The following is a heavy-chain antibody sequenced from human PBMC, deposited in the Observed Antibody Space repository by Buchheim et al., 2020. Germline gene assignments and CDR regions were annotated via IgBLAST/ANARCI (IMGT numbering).Heavy chain of an antibody. CDR1: GFTFSSYG. CDR3: AITTGSIAAAGTDLDY. CDR2: IRYDGSNK. D-gene: IGHD6-13*01. V-gene: IGHV3-30*02. J-gene: IGHJ4*02. Sequence: QVQLVESGGGVVQPGRSLRLSCAASGFTFSSYGMHWVRQAPGKGLEWVAFIRYDGSNKYYADSVKGRFTISSDNSTNTLYLQMNSLRAEDTAVYYCAITTGSIAAAGTDLDYWGQGTL.